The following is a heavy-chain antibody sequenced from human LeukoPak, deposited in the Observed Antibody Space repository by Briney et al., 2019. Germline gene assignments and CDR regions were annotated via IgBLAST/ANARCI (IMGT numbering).Heavy chain of an antibody. CDR2: INHSVST. J-gene: IGHJ5*02. D-gene: IGHD3-10*01. Sequence: PSETLSLTCAVYGGSFSGYYWSWIRQPPGKGLEWIGEINHSVSTNYNPSLKSRVTISVDTSKNQFSLKLSSVTAADTAVYYCASRRITMVRGVNWFDPWGQGTLVTVSS. V-gene: IGHV4-34*01. CDR3: ASRRITMVRGVNWFDP. CDR1: GGSFSGYY.